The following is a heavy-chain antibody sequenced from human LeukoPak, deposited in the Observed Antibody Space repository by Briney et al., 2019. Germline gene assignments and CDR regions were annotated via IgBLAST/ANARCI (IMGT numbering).Heavy chain of an antibody. Sequence: PGRSLRLSCGASGFSFSSYGMHWFRQAPGKGLEWVAVIWYDADNKDYADSVKGRFTISRDNSKNTLYLQMNSLRADDTALYYCVRDRKGGGSVAWGQGTLVTVSS. V-gene: IGHV3-33*01. J-gene: IGHJ5*02. CDR1: GFSFSSYG. CDR2: IWYDADNK. CDR3: VRDRKGGGSVA. D-gene: IGHD3-16*01.